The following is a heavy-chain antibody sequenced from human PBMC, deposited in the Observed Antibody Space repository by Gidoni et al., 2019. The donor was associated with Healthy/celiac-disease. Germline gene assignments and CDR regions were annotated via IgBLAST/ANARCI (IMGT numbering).Heavy chain of an antibody. CDR3: ARDGSGLPLCY. Sequence: QVQLVESGGGVVQPGRSLRLSCAASGFTFSSYGMHWVRQAPGKGLEWVAVIWYDGSNKYYADSVKGRFTISRDNSKNTLYLQMNSLRAEDTAVYYCARDGSGLPLCYWGQGTLVTVSS. CDR2: IWYDGSNK. J-gene: IGHJ4*02. CDR1: GFTFSSYG. V-gene: IGHV3-33*01. D-gene: IGHD2-15*01.